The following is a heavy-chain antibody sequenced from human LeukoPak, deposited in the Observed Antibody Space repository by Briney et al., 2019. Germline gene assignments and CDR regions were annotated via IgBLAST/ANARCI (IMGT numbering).Heavy chain of an antibody. CDR2: ISYDGSNK. Sequence: GGSLRLSCAASGFTFSSYAMHWVRQAPGKGLEWVAVISYDGSNKYYADSVKGRFTISRDNSKNTLYLQMNSLRAEDTAVYYCAKDLDGSSWYGVYWGQGTLVTVSS. V-gene: IGHV3-30-3*01. D-gene: IGHD6-13*01. J-gene: IGHJ4*02. CDR3: AKDLDGSSWYGVY. CDR1: GFTFSSYA.